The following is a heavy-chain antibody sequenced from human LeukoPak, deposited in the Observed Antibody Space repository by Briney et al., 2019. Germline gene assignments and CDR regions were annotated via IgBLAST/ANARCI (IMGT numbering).Heavy chain of an antibody. J-gene: IGHJ6*02. D-gene: IGHD3-3*01. CDR3: ARIPSYYDFWSGYYSRVYYGMDV. V-gene: IGHV2-70*11. Sequence: SGPTLVNPTQTLTLTCTFSGFSLSTSGMCVSWIRQPPGKALEWLARIDWDDDKYYSTSLKTRLTISKDTSKNQVVLTMTNMDPVGTATYYCARIPSYYDFWSGYYSRVYYGMDVWGQGTTVTVSS. CDR2: IDWDDDK. CDR1: GFSLSTSGMC.